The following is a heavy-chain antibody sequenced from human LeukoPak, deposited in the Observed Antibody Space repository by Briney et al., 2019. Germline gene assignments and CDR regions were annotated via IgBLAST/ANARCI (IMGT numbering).Heavy chain of an antibody. CDR2: IIPIFGIA. D-gene: IGHD3-10*01. CDR1: GGTFSSYA. CDR3: ASGFPGSQASDI. J-gene: IGHJ3*02. Sequence: SVKVSCKASGGTFSSYAISWVRQAPGQGLEWMGRIIPIFGIANYAQRFQGRVTITADKSTSTAYMELSSLRSEDTAVYYCASGFPGSQASDIWGQGTMVTVSS. V-gene: IGHV1-69*04.